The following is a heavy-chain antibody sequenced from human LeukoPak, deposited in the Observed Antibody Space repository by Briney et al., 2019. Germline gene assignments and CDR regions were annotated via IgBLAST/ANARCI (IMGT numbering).Heavy chain of an antibody. CDR3: ARDVLGGSSWYAGYYYYYYMDV. J-gene: IGHJ6*03. Sequence: ALVKVSCKASGGTFSSYAISWVRQAPGQGLEWMGWISAYNGNTNYAQKLQGRVTMTTDTSTSTAYMELRSLRSDDTAVYYCARDVLGGSSWYAGYYYYYYMDVWGKGTTVTVSS. D-gene: IGHD6-13*01. V-gene: IGHV1-18*01. CDR2: ISAYNGNT. CDR1: GGTFSSYA.